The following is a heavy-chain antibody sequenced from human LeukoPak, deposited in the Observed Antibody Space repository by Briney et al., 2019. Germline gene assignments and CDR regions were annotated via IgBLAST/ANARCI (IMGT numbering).Heavy chain of an antibody. D-gene: IGHD2-2*01. CDR2: INSYSGCT. V-gene: IGHV1-2*02. CDR1: GWTFIGYY. J-gene: IGHJ4*02. CDR3: ARSYCSSTSCYSLLYYYDSSGLGEFDY. Sequence: ASVKDSCKACGWTFIGYYLHWVRQPPGQEVEGMGWINSYSGCTNYAQKFQGKVSMPRDTYISTAYMELSRLRSADTAMYYCARSYCSSTSCYSLLYYYDSSGLGEFDYWGQGTLVTVSS.